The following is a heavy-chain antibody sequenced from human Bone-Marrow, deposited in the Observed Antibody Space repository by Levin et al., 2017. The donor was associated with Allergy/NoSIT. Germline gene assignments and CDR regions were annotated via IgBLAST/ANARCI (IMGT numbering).Heavy chain of an antibody. J-gene: IGHJ4*02. CDR3: ARDFEPPHNRGYYRLLDY. CDR2: IYYSGTT. CDR1: GGSISNGGYY. D-gene: IGHD3-3*01. Sequence: SETLSLTCTVSGGSISNGGYYWSWIRQLPGKGLEWIGYIYYSGTTHYSPSLKSRVTISVDTSKNQFSLNLTSVTAADTAVYFCARDFEPPHNRGYYRLLDYWGQGTMVTVSS. V-gene: IGHV4-31*03.